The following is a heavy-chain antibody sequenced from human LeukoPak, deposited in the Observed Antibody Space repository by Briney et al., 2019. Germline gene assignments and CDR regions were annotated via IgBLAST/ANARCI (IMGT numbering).Heavy chain of an antibody. CDR1: GGSISSYY. CDR3: ARYGDYGGNAMDY. D-gene: IGHD4-23*01. J-gene: IGHJ4*02. Sequence: SETLSLTCTVSGGSISSYYWSWIRQPPGKGLEWIGFIYYSGSTNYNPSLKSRVTISVDTSKNQFSLKLSSVTAADTAVYYCARYGDYGGNAMDYWGQGTLVTVSS. V-gene: IGHV4-59*08. CDR2: IYYSGST.